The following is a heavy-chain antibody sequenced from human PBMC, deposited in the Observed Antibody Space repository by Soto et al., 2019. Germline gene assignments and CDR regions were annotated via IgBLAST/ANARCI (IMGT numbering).Heavy chain of an antibody. CDR2: INGGGGTT. Sequence: GGSLRLSCAASGGSFRGYTMNWVRQAQGKGLEWISGINGGGGTTYYADSVKGRFTISRDDSKNILYLQMNSPRAEDTAIYYCAKDRHPDGIWTFDYWGRGTLVTVSS. V-gene: IGHV3-23*01. D-gene: IGHD3-9*01. CDR1: GGSFRGYT. CDR3: AKDRHPDGIWTFDY. J-gene: IGHJ4*02.